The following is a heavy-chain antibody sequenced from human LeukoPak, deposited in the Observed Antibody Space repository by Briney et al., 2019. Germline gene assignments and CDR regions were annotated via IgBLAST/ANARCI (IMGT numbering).Heavy chain of an antibody. V-gene: IGHV3-74*03. CDR3: VRDLVLVDTPGDDFDY. CDR2: INSNSRII. CDR1: GFTFSTYW. Sequence: GGSLRLSCAASGFTFSTYWMHWVRQAPGKGLVWVARINSNSRIITYADSVKGRFTISRDNAKNTVYLQMNSLLAEDTAVYYCVRDLVLVDTPGDDFDYWGQGTLVTVSS. J-gene: IGHJ4*02. D-gene: IGHD2-8*02.